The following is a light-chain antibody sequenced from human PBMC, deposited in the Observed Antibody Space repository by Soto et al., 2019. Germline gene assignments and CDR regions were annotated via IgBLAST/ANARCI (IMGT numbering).Light chain of an antibody. V-gene: IGLV2-14*01. J-gene: IGLJ2*01. CDR2: EVS. CDR1: SSDVGGYNY. Sequence: QSALTQPASVSGSPGQSITISCTGTSSDVGGYNYVSWYQQHPGKSPKLMIYEVSNRPSGVSNRFSGSKSGNTACLTISGLQAEDEADYYSSSYTSSSTLVVFGGGTKLTVL. CDR3: SSYTSSSTLVV.